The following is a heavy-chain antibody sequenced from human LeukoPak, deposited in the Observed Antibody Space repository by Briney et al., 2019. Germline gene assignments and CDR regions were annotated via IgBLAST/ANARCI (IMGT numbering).Heavy chain of an antibody. Sequence: SETLSLTCTVSGGSISSYYWSWIRQPPGKGLEWIGYIYYSGSTYYNPPLKSRVTISVDTSKNQFSLKLSSVTAADTVVYYCARYIVVVGFDYWGQGTLVTVSS. J-gene: IGHJ4*02. D-gene: IGHD2-15*01. CDR3: ARYIVVVGFDY. CDR2: IYYSGST. V-gene: IGHV4-59*08. CDR1: GGSISSYY.